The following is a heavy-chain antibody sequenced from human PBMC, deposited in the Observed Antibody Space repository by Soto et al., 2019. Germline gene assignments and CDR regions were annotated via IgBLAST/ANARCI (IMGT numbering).Heavy chain of an antibody. J-gene: IGHJ6*02. D-gene: IGHD3-3*01. Sequence: SETLSLTCTVSGGSISSYYWSWIRQPPGKGLEWIGYIYYSGSTNYNPSLKSRVTISVDTSKNQFSLKLSSVTAADRAVYYCARHTHYDFWSGYYTRRGPRGMDVWGQGTTVTAP. V-gene: IGHV4-59*01. CDR3: ARHTHYDFWSGYYTRRGPRGMDV. CDR1: GGSISSYY. CDR2: IYYSGST.